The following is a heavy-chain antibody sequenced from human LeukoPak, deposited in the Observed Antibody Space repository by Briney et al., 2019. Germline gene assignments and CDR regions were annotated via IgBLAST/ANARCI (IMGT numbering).Heavy chain of an antibody. D-gene: IGHD2-15*01. CDR1: GFTFSSYS. CDR3: ARVYCSGGSCYGYLDY. Sequence: GGSLRLSCAASGFTFSSYSMNWVRQAPGKGLEWVSSISSGSSYIHYADPVKGRFTISRDNAKNSLNLQMNSLRAEDTAVYYCARVYCSGGSCYGYLDYWGQGTLVTVSS. J-gene: IGHJ4*02. CDR2: ISSGSSYI. V-gene: IGHV3-21*01.